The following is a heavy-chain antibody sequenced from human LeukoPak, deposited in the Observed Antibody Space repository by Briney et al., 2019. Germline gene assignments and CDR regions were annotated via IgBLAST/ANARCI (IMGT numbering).Heavy chain of an antibody. J-gene: IGHJ4*02. V-gene: IGHV3-23*01. CDR1: GFSFTSHA. Sequence: QPGGSLRLSCAASGFSFTSHAMNWVRQAPGKGLEGVSGLSGSGGNTYYAVSGKGRITIDRANSRNTLFLQMNSLRAEDTAIYYCAKDRIDSGSYYYIDDWGQGTLVTVSS. CDR3: AKDRIDSGSYYYIDD. D-gene: IGHD3-10*01. CDR2: LSGSGGNT.